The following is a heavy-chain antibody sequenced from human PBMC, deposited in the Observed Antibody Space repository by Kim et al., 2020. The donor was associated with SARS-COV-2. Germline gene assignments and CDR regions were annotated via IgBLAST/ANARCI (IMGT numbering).Heavy chain of an antibody. J-gene: IGHJ3*02. Sequence: TRYSPSFQGQVTISADKSISTAYLQWSSLKASDTAMYYCARQVVRDAFDIWGQGTMVTVSS. CDR3: ARQVVRDAFDI. CDR2: T. V-gene: IGHV5-51*01. D-gene: IGHD3-10*01.